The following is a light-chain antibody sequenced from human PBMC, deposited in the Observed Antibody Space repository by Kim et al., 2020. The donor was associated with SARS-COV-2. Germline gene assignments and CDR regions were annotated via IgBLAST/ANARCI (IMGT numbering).Light chain of an antibody. CDR1: SSNIGAGYD. Sequence: RVTISCSGSSSNIGAGYDVHWYQQRPGTAPKLLIYGNSNRPSGVPDRFSGSKSGTSASLAITGLQAEDEADYYCQSYDSSLSGWVFGGGTKLTVL. CDR2: GNS. CDR3: QSYDSSLSGWV. V-gene: IGLV1-40*01. J-gene: IGLJ3*02.